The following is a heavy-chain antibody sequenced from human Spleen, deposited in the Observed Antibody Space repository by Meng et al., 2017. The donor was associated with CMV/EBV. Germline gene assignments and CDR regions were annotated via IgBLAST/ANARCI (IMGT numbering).Heavy chain of an antibody. D-gene: IGHD3-3*01. J-gene: IGHJ6*02. Sequence: GGSLRLSCAASGFTFSSYWMSWVRQAPGKGLEWVANIKQDGSEKYYVDSVKGRFTISRDNAKNSLYLQMNSLRAEDTAVYYCARGGTQVLRFLEWLLSGMDVWSQGTTVTVSS. CDR2: IKQDGSEK. CDR3: ARGGTQVLRFLEWLLSGMDV. CDR1: GFTFSSYW. V-gene: IGHV3-7*01.